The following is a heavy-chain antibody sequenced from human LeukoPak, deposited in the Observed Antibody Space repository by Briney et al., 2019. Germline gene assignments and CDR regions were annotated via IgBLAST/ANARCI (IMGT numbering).Heavy chain of an antibody. D-gene: IGHD3-9*01. J-gene: IGHJ4*02. CDR2: MSPNSGNT. CDR3: ARVIPNCDILTGYSPYYFVY. CDR1: GYTFTSYD. V-gene: IGHV1-8*01. Sequence: ASVKVSCKASGYTFTSYDINWVRQATGQGLEWMGWMSPNSGNTGYAQKFQGRVTMTRNTSISTAYMELSSLRSEDTAVYYCARVIPNCDILTGYSPYYFVYWGQGTLVTVSS.